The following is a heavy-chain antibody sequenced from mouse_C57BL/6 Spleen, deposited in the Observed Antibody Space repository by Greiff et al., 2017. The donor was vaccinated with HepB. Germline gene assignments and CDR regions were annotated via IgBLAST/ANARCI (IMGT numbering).Heavy chain of an antibody. CDR3: ARTPSAGYAMDY. CDR1: GYTFTSYW. J-gene: IGHJ4*01. CDR2: IYPGSGST. Sequence: VQLQQPGAELVKPGASVKMSCKASGYTFTSYWITWVKQRPGQGLEWIGDIYPGSGSTNYNEKFKGKATLTSDTSSSTAYMQLSSLTSEDSAIYFCARTPSAGYAMDYWGQGTSVTVSS. V-gene: IGHV1-55*01.